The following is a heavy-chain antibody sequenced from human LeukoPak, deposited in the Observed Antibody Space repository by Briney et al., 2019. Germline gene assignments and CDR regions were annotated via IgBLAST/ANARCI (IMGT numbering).Heavy chain of an antibody. V-gene: IGHV3-30*03. CDR2: IYYDGSNQ. CDR1: GLRFRNYG. D-gene: IGHD3-16*01. J-gene: IGHJ6*02. CDR3: ARDRGDDSPYGMDV. Sequence: GGSLRLSCVVSGLRFRNYGMHWVRQAPGKGLEWVAVIYYDGSNQYYADSVKGRFTISRDNSKNTLYLQMNSLRAEDTAVYYCARDRGDDSPYGMDVWGQGTTVTVSS.